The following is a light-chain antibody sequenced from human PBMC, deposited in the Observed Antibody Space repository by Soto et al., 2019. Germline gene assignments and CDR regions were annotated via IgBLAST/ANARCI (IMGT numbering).Light chain of an antibody. CDR1: QSISSH. CDR3: QQRSNWPLA. J-gene: IGKJ4*01. CDR2: DAS. Sequence: EIVLTQSPATLSLSPGERATLSCRASQSISSHLAWYQQKPGQAPRLLMYDASNRATGIPARFSGSGSGTDFTLTISSLEPEDFAVYHCQQRSNWPLAFGGGTKVEIK. V-gene: IGKV3-11*01.